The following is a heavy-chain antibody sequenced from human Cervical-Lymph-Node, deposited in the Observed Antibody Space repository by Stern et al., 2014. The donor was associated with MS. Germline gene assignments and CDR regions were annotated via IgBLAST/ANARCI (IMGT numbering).Heavy chain of an antibody. CDR3: ATVIVVVPAAIGAFDI. CDR2: IIPIFGTV. Sequence: QMQLVQSGAEVKKPGSSGKVSCKTSGGTFSNYAISWVRQAPRQGLEWVGGIIPIFGTVKYEQKFQGRVTITADESTSTAYMELSSLRSEDTAVYYCATVIVVVPAAIGAFDIWGQGTMVPVSS. D-gene: IGHD2-2*01. J-gene: IGHJ3*02. V-gene: IGHV1-69*01. CDR1: GGTFSNYA.